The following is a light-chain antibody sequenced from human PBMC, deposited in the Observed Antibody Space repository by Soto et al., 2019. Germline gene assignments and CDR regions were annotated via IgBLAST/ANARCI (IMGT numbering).Light chain of an antibody. CDR2: DVT. J-gene: IGLJ2*01. V-gene: IGLV2-14*03. CDR1: SSDIGAYNL. Sequence: QSALTQPASVSGSPGQSITISCTGTSSDIGAYNLVSWYQQHPGKVPKLLIYDVTYRPSGVSNRFSGSKSGNTASLTISGLQAEDEAEYYCSSYTSSSALVFGGGTKLTVL. CDR3: SSYTSSSALV.